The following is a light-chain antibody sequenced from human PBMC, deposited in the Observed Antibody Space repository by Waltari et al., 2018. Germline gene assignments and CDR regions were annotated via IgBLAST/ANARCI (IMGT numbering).Light chain of an antibody. CDR2: DAS. V-gene: IGKV1-33*01. Sequence: DIQTTPSSSSLSVSVGDRVTITCQETQNLSNYINRYQQKPGKAPKLLIYDASNLETGVPSRFSGSGSGTDFTFTISSLQPEDIATYYCQQFDNLPLTFGGGTKVEIK. CDR1: QNLSNY. J-gene: IGKJ4*01. CDR3: QQFDNLPLT.